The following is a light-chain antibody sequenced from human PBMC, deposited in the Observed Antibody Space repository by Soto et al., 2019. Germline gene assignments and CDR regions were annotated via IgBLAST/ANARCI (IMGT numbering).Light chain of an antibody. Sequence: QSALTQPASVSGSPGQSITISCTGTGSDIGYFNYVSWYQQQPGKAPKLMIYEVDNRPSGVSIRFSGSKSGSTASLTISGLQAEDEADYYCTSYTNSSVVFGGGTKLTVL. CDR3: TSYTNSSVV. CDR2: EVD. CDR1: GSDIGYFNY. V-gene: IGLV2-14*01. J-gene: IGLJ2*01.